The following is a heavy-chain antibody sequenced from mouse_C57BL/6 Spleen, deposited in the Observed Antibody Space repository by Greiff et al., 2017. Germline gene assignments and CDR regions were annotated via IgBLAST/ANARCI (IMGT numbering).Heavy chain of an antibody. CDR3: ARDGDYSWYFDV. Sequence: EVQVVESGPGLVKPSQSLSLTCSVTGYSITSGYYWNWIRQFPGNKLEWMGYISYDGSNNYNPSLKNRISITRDTSKNQFFLKLNSVTTEDTATYYCARDGDYSWYFDVWGTGTTVTVSS. V-gene: IGHV3-6*01. J-gene: IGHJ1*03. CDR2: ISYDGSN. CDR1: GYSITSGYY. D-gene: IGHD2-12*01.